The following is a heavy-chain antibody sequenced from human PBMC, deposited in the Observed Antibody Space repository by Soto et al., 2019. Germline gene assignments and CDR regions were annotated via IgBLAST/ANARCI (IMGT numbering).Heavy chain of an antibody. D-gene: IGHD2-2*03. CDR1: GFTFSSYA. J-gene: IGHJ6*02. CDR2: IRGDGDGT. V-gene: IGHV3-23*01. Sequence: EVQLLESGGGLVQPGGSLRLSCAASGFTFSSYAMNWVRQAPGKGLEWVSGIRGDGDGTYYADSVKGRFTISRDNSKNTLFLQMNSLIVEETALYYCSSGYCDVSSCLRMDVWGQGTTVTVS. CDR3: SSGYCDVSSCLRMDV.